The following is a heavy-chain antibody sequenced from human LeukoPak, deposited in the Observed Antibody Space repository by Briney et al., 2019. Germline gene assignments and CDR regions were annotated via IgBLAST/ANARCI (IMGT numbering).Heavy chain of an antibody. D-gene: IGHD6-19*01. CDR2: ISYDGSNK. V-gene: IGHV3-30*18. CDR3: AKMVHTEQWLVPFDY. J-gene: IGHJ4*02. CDR1: GFTFSSYG. Sequence: GGSLRLSCAASGFTFSSYGMHWVRQAPGKGLEWAAVISYDGSNKYYADSVKGRFTISRDNSKNTLYLQMNSLRAEDTAVYYCAKMVHTEQWLVPFDYWGQGTLVTVSS.